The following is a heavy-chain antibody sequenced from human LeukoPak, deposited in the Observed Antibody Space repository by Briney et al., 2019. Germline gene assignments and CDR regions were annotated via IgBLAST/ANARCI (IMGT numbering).Heavy chain of an antibody. CDR2: MHYSGDT. V-gene: IGHV4-59*01. Sequence: SETLSLTCTVSGGAISSFFWSWIRQPPGKGLEWIGSMHYSGDTKYNPSLRSRVSLSIDTSKQQFSLRLSSVTAADTAVYYCARDLELERNRWNYFESWGQGTLVTVSS. D-gene: IGHD1-1*01. CDR3: ARDLELERNRWNYFES. J-gene: IGHJ4*02. CDR1: GGAISSFF.